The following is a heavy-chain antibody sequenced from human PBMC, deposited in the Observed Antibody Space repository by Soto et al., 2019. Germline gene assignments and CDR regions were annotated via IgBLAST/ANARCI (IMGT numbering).Heavy chain of an antibody. V-gene: IGHV3-66*01. J-gene: IGHJ3*02. D-gene: IGHD3-3*01. CDR1: GFTVSSNY. CDR3: ASKTTIFGVVTKLDAFDI. CDR2: IYSGGST. Sequence: GGSLRLSCAASGFTVSSNYMSWVRQAPGKGLEWVSVIYSGGSTYYADSVKGRFTISRDNSKNTLYLQMNSLRAEDTAVYYCASKTTIFGVVTKLDAFDIWGQGTMVTVSS.